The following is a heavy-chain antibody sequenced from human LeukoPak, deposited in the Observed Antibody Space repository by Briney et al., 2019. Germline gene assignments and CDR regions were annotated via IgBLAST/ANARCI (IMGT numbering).Heavy chain of an antibody. CDR1: GFTFSSYG. Sequence: GGSLRLSCAASGFTFSSYGMHWVRQAPGKGLEWVAVIWYDGSNNNSSDSVKGRFTIDRDNSKNTLYLKRTSRRAEATAVFYCAKEYGSGSYPNGGQGPLVTVPS. V-gene: IGHV3-33*06. J-gene: IGHJ4*02. CDR2: IWYDGSNN. D-gene: IGHD3-10*01. CDR3: AKEYGSGSYPN.